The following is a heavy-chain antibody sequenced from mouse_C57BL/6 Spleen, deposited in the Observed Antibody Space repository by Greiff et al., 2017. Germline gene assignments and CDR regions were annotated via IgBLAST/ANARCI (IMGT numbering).Heavy chain of an antibody. CDR3: ARGYYGSSGYFDV. CDR2: IYPRDGST. D-gene: IGHD1-1*01. CDR1: GYTFTSYD. Sequence: VKLVESGPELVKPGASVKLSCKASGYTFTSYDINWVKQRPGQGLEWIGWIYPRDGSTKYNEKFKGKATLTVDTSSSTAYMELHSLTSEDSAVYFCARGYYGSSGYFDVWGTGTTVTVSS. J-gene: IGHJ1*03. V-gene: IGHV1-85*01.